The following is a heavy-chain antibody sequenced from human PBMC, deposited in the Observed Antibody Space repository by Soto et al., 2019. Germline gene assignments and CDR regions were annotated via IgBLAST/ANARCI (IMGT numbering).Heavy chain of an antibody. V-gene: IGHV1-3*01. D-gene: IGHD5-12*01. Sequence: ASVKVSSKASGYTFTSYAMQCLRQAPGQRLEWMGWINAGNGNTKYSQKFQGRVSITRDMSTRTAYMELSSLRSEDTAVYYCAAGATYDGNFDIWGQGTMVTVSS. J-gene: IGHJ3*02. CDR1: GYTFTSYA. CDR2: INAGNGNT. CDR3: AAGATYDGNFDI.